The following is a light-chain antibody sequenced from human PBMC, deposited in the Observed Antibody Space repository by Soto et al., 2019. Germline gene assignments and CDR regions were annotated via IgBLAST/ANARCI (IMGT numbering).Light chain of an antibody. V-gene: IGKV3-15*01. Sequence: EVVMTQSPATLSVPPGERVTLSCRASQSVRASQSVSSKLAWYQQKPGQAPRLLIYGASTRATGIPARFSGSGSGTEFTLTISSLQSEDFAVYYCQQYNNWPPWTFGQGTKVDIK. CDR3: QQYNNWPPWT. CDR1: QSVSSK. CDR2: GAS. J-gene: IGKJ1*01.